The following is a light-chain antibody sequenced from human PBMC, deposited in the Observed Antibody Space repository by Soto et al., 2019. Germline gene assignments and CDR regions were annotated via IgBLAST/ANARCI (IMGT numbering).Light chain of an antibody. CDR1: QSVSTN. CDR2: GAS. CDR3: HHYNNWPRT. V-gene: IGKV3-15*01. Sequence: EIVMTQSPATLSVSPGERATISCRASQSVSTNLGWYQQKPGQAPRLLIYGASTRATGIPARFSGSGSGTEFTLTISGLQSEDFAIYYCHHYNNWPRTFGQGTKV. J-gene: IGKJ1*01.